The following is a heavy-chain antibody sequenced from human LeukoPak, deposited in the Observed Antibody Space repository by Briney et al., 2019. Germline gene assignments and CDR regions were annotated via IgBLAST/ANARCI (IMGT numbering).Heavy chain of an antibody. CDR1: GFTFSSYS. CDR2: ITRSSSYV. J-gene: IGHJ5*02. CDR3: ARDGDYGSGSAFDP. V-gene: IGHV3-21*01. Sequence: GGSLRLSCAASGFTFSSYSMNWVRQAPGKGLEWVSSITRSSSYVYHADSVKGRFTISRDNAKKTLYLQMNTLRAEDTAVYYCARDGDYGSGSAFDPWGQGTLVTVSS. D-gene: IGHD3-10*01.